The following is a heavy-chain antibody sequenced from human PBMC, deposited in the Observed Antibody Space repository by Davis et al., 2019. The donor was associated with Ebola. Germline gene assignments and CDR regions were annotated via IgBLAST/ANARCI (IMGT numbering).Heavy chain of an antibody. CDR3: ARDGYNYIALDI. J-gene: IGHJ3*02. CDR1: GFPSRNYA. CDR2: ISGPGYST. Sequence: GESLKISCAAPGFPSRNYASNWVRQAPGKGLEWVSSISGPGYSTYYADSVKGRFTISRDNSKNVLYLHMNSLRADDAAMYYCARDGYNYIALDIWCRGTMVTVSS. D-gene: IGHD5-24*01. V-gene: IGHV3-23*01.